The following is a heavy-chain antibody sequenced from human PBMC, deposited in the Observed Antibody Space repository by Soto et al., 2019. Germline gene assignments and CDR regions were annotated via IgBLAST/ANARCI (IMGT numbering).Heavy chain of an antibody. V-gene: IGHV3-73*02. CDR2: IRSKANSYAT. CDR3: TRKGGSHSYYYGMDV. CDR1: GFTFSGSA. D-gene: IGHD1-26*01. Sequence: EVQLVESGGGLVQPGGSLKLSCAASGFTFSGSAMHWVRQASGKGLEWVGRIRSKANSYATAYAASVKGRFTISRDDSKNTAYLKMNSLKTEDTAVYYCTRKGGSHSYYYGMDVWGQGTTVTVSS. J-gene: IGHJ6*02.